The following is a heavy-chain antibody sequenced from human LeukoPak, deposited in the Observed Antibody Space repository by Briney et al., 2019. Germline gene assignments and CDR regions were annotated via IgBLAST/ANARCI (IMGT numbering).Heavy chain of an antibody. D-gene: IGHD5-18*01. CDR3: ARGRGYSYDTDH. Sequence: GGSLRLSCAASGFTFSSYSMKWVRQAPGKGLEWVSYISSSGSTIYYAESVKGRFTISRDNAKNSLYLQVNSLRAEDTAVYYCARGRGYSYDTDHWGQGTLVTVSS. CDR1: GFTFSSYS. CDR2: ISSSGSTI. V-gene: IGHV3-48*01. J-gene: IGHJ4*02.